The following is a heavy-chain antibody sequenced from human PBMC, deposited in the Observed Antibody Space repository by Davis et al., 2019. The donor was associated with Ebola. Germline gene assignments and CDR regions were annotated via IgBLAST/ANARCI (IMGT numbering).Heavy chain of an antibody. D-gene: IGHD5-18*01. J-gene: IGHJ6*04. CDR1: GFTVSSNH. Sequence: GESLKISCAASGFTVSSNHMSWVRQPPGKGLEWVSLIYSGGSTYYADSVKGRFTISRDNSKNTLYLQMSSLRAEDTAVYYCARDLRGYSYGLDSYNYYGMDVWGKGTTVTVSS. CDR3: ARDLRGYSYGLDSYNYYGMDV. CDR2: IYSGGST. V-gene: IGHV3-66*01.